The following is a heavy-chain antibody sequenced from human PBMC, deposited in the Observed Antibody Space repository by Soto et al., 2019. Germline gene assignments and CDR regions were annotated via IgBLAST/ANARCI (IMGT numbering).Heavy chain of an antibody. CDR3: AREVMITFGGVIVTNGMDV. V-gene: IGHV1-69*08. CDR1: GGTFSSYT. J-gene: IGHJ6*02. Sequence: QVQLVQSGAEVKKPGSSVKVSCKASGGTFSSYTISWVRQAPGQGLEWMGRIIPILGIANYAQKFQGRVTTTADKXXSXAXXELSSLRAEDKAVYYCAREVMITFGGVIVTNGMDVWGQGTTVTVSS. CDR2: IIPILGIA. D-gene: IGHD3-16*02.